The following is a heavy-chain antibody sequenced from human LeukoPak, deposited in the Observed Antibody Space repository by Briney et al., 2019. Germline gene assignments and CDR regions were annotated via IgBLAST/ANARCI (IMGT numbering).Heavy chain of an antibody. CDR1: AFTFKTYT. Sequence: GGSLRLSCVASAFTFKTYTLNWVRQTPGKGLEWVSYISTAGNLINYADSVRGRFTISRDNAKNSLYLQMNSLRAEDTAVYYCARGIYYDSSGYYYWGQGTLVTVSS. CDR3: ARGIYYDSSGYYY. J-gene: IGHJ4*02. D-gene: IGHD3-22*01. CDR2: ISTAGNLI. V-gene: IGHV3-21*01.